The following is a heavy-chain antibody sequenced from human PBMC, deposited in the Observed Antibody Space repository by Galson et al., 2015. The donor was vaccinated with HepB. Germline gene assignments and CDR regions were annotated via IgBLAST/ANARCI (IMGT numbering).Heavy chain of an antibody. D-gene: IGHD6-13*01. V-gene: IGHV1-24*01. CDR1: GYTLSEIS. CDR2: FDPEAGRT. J-gene: IGHJ4*02. CDR3: ARGVRYTSSWHFDS. Sequence: SVKVSCKVSGYTLSEISVHWVRQTPGKGFEWIGGFDPEAGRTISARNLQGRVSVTEDTSTDTVYMEVTSLRFDDTAVYYCARGVRYTSSWHFDSWGQGTLITASS.